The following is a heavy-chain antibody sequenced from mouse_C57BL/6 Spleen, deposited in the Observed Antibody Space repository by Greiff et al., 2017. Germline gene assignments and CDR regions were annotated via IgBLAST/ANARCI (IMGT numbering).Heavy chain of an antibody. CDR2: IYPGRGST. J-gene: IGHJ4*01. CDR3: ASSIVTSYYYAMDY. CDR1: GYTFTSYW. D-gene: IGHD2-5*01. Sequence: LQQPGASVKLSCKASGYTFTSYWITRVKQRPGQGLEWIGDIYPGRGSTNYNEKFTSTATLTVDTTSSAADMQLSSLTSEDSAVYYCASSIVTSYYYAMDYWGQGTSVTVSS. V-gene: IGHV1-55*01.